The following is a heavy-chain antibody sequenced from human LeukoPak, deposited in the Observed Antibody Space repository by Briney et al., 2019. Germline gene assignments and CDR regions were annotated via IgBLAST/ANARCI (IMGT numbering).Heavy chain of an antibody. CDR2: INPSGGST. J-gene: IGHJ4*02. CDR3: ARGHIAVAGILDY. V-gene: IGHV1-46*01. D-gene: IGHD6-19*01. Sequence: ASVKVSCKASGYTFTSYGISWVRQAPGPGLEWMGIINPSGGSTSYAQKFQGRVTMTRDTSTSTVYMELSSLRSEDTAVYYCARGHIAVAGILDYWGQGTLVTVSS. CDR1: GYTFTSYG.